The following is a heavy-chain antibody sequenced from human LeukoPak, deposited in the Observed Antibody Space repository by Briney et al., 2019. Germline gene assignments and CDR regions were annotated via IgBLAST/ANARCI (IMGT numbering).Heavy chain of an antibody. J-gene: IGHJ4*02. CDR2: IYTSGST. D-gene: IGHD6-19*01. CDR3: ARDGTGFQSGWYTFDY. Sequence: PSETLSLTCTVSGGSISSGTYYWTWIRQPAGKGLEWIGRIYTSGSTNFNPSLKSRVSISLDTSKNQFSLKLSSVTAADTAVYYCARDGTGFQSGWYTFDYWGQGTLVTVSS. V-gene: IGHV4-61*02. CDR1: GGSISSGTYY.